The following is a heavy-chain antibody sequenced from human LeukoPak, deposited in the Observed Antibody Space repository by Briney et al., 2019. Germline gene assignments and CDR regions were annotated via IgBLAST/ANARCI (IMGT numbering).Heavy chain of an antibody. CDR3: ASVGGGYNSFDY. D-gene: IGHD5-24*01. Sequence: ASVKVSCKASGGTFSSYAISWVRQAPGQGLEWMGGIIPIFGTANYAQKFQGRVTITTDESTSTAYMELSSLRSEDTAVYYCASVGGGYNSFDYWGQGTLVTVSS. CDR2: IIPIFGTA. J-gene: IGHJ4*02. V-gene: IGHV1-69*05. CDR1: GGTFSSYA.